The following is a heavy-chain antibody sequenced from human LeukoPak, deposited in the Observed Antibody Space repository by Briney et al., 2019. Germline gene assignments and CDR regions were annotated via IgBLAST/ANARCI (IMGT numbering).Heavy chain of an antibody. V-gene: IGHV3-9*01. J-gene: IGHJ5*02. CDR1: GFTFDDYA. Sequence: PGRSLRLSCAASGFTFDDYAMHWVRQAPGKGLEWVSGISWNSGSIGYADSVKGRFTISRDNAKNSLYLQMNSLRAEDTAVYYCARDLLLDSSSPRGNWFDPWGQGTLVTVSS. CDR2: ISWNSGSI. D-gene: IGHD6-6*01. CDR3: ARDLLLDSSSPRGNWFDP.